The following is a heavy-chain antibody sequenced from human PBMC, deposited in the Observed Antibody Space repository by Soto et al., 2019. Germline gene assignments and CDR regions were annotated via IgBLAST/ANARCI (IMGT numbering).Heavy chain of an antibody. CDR3: ARGRWYDFWSGYSNDAFDI. CDR1: GYTFTSYD. Sequence: ASVKVSCKASGYTFTSYDINWVRQATGQGLEWMGWMNPNSGNTGYAQKFQGRVTMTRNTSISTAYMELSSLRSEDTAVYYCARGRWYDFWSGYSNDAFDIWGRGTMVTVSS. J-gene: IGHJ3*02. CDR2: MNPNSGNT. D-gene: IGHD3-3*01. V-gene: IGHV1-8*01.